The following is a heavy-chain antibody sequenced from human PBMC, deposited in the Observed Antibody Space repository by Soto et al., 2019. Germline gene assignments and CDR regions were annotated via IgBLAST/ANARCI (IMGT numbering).Heavy chain of an antibody. J-gene: IGHJ4*02. D-gene: IGHD1-26*01. Sequence: EVQLVESGGGLVEPGGSLRLSCAASGFTFSSHTINWVRLTPGQGLEWVSSISSGSSFIYHADSVKGRFTISRDDAKNSVYLQMNSLRVEHTGLYYCARDGWDQSCEYWGQGTPVTVSS. CDR3: ARDGWDQSCEY. CDR2: ISSGSSFI. V-gene: IGHV3-21*02. CDR1: GFTFSSHT.